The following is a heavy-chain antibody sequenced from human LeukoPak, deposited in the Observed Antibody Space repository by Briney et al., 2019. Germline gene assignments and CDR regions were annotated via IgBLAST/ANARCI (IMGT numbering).Heavy chain of an antibody. D-gene: IGHD2-2*01. CDR1: GGSISSYY. J-gene: IGHJ6*03. V-gene: IGHV4-4*07. CDR3: ARQDIVVVPAAKDYYYYMDV. Sequence: PSETLSLTCTVSGGSISSYYWSWIRQPAGKGLEWIGRIYTSGSTNYNPSLKSRVTMSVDTPKNQFSLKLSSVTAADTAVYYCARQDIVVVPAAKDYYYYMDVWGKGTTVTVSS. CDR2: IYTSGST.